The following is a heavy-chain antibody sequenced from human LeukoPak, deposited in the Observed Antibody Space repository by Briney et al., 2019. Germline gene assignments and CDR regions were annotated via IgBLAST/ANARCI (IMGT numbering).Heavy chain of an antibody. V-gene: IGHV1-2*02. J-gene: IGHJ4*02. D-gene: IGHD1-1*01. CDR2: INPNSGGA. Sequence: ASVKVSCKASGYTFTDFYIHWVRQAPGQGLEWMGWINPNSGGADYVQKFQGRVTMTRDTSISTVYIEMSRLTSDDTAVYYCARPREDINWYFDYWGQGTLVAVSS. CDR3: ARPREDINWYFDY. CDR1: GYTFTDFY.